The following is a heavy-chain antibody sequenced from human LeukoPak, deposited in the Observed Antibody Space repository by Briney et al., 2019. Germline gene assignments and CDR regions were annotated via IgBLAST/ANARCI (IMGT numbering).Heavy chain of an antibody. V-gene: IGHV3-48*01. CDR1: GFTFSSYS. D-gene: IGHD2-15*01. CDR2: ISSSSSTI. Sequence: GGSLRLSCAASGFTFSSYSMNWVRQAPGKGLEWVSYISSSSSTIYYADSVKGRFTISRDNAKKTLYLQMNSLRAEDTAVYYCARGQGYCSGGSCHHDYWGQGTLVTVSS. J-gene: IGHJ4*02. CDR3: ARGQGYCSGGSCHHDY.